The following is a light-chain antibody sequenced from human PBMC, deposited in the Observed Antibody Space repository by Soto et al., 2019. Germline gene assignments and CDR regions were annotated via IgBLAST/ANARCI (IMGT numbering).Light chain of an antibody. Sequence: GDRVTITCRASQSISSHLHWYQQKPGKAPKRLIYAASSLQSGVPSRFSGSGSGTEFTLTISSLQPEDFATYYCLQHNSYPLTFGGGTKVDIK. J-gene: IGKJ4*01. CDR1: QSISSH. V-gene: IGKV1-17*01. CDR3: LQHNSYPLT. CDR2: AAS.